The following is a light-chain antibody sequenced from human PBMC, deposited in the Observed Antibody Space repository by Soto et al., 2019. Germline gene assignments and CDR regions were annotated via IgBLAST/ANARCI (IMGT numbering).Light chain of an antibody. CDR3: QQRSNWHAVT. J-gene: IGKJ4*01. V-gene: IGKV3D-11*02. CDR1: QSVSSY. CDR2: DAS. Sequence: EIVLTQSPATLSLSPGERATLSCRASQSVSSYLAWYQQKPGQAPRLLIYDASNRATGIPARFSGSGPGTDFTLTIRSLEPEDFAVYYCQQRSNWHAVTFGGGTKVEIK.